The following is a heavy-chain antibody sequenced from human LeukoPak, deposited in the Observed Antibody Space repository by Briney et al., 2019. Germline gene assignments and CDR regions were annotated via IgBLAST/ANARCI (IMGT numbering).Heavy chain of an antibody. CDR1: GFTFSSYA. Sequence: GGSLRLSCAASGFTFSSYAMHWVRQAPGKGLEWVAVISYDGSNKYYADSVRGRFTISRDNSKNTLYLQMNSLRAEDTAVYYCAREGVPPIQHWGQRTLVTVSS. V-gene: IGHV3-30*04. CDR3: AREGVPPIQH. J-gene: IGHJ1*01. CDR2: ISYDGSNK. D-gene: IGHD3-10*01.